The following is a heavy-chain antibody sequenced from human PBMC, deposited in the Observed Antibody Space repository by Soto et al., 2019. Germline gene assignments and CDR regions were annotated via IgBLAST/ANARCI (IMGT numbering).Heavy chain of an antibody. CDR1: GGSISSYY. Sequence: SETLSLTCTVSGGSISSYYWSWIRQPPGKGLEWIGYIYYSGSTNYNPSLKSRVTISVDTSKNQFSLKLSSVTAADTAVYYCASWNYAGEANYNWFDPWGQGTLVTVSS. V-gene: IGHV4-59*01. CDR3: ASWNYAGEANYNWFDP. D-gene: IGHD1-7*01. J-gene: IGHJ5*02. CDR2: IYYSGST.